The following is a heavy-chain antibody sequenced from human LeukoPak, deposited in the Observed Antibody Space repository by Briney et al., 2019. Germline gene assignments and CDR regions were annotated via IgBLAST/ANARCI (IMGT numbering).Heavy chain of an antibody. CDR3: ARDYYDGSAYYSYYEY. CDR2: ISGSDDST. J-gene: IGHJ4*02. Sequence: GGSLRLSCAASGFTFSSYVMSWVRQAPGKGLQWVSTISGSDDSTYYADSVKGRFTISRDNSKNTLSLQMNSLRAEDTAVYYCARDYYDGSAYYSYYEYWGQGTLVTVSS. V-gene: IGHV3-23*01. D-gene: IGHD3-22*01. CDR1: GFTFSSYV.